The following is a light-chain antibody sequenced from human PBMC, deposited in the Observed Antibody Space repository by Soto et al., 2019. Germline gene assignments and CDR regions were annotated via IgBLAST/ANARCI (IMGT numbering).Light chain of an antibody. V-gene: IGKV3D-15*01. CDR1: QSVNSN. Sequence: EIVMTQSPATLSVSPGERATLSCRASQSVNSNYLAWYQQKPGQAPRLLIYGISKRATDIPDRFSGSGSGTEFTLTIRSLQPEDFAVYYCQQYNNWPPITFGQGTRLEIK. CDR2: GIS. CDR3: QQYNNWPPIT. J-gene: IGKJ5*01.